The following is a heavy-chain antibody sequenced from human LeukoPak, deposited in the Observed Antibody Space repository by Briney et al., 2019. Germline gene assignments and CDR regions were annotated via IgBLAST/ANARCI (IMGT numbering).Heavy chain of an antibody. V-gene: IGHV5-51*01. Sequence: GESLKISCKGSGYSFTSYWIGWVRQMPGKGLEWMGIIYPGDSDTRYSPSFQGQVTISADKSISTAYLQWSSLKASDTAVYYCTRGRRFGELSHPTYYFDYWGQGTQVTVSS. J-gene: IGHJ4*02. CDR2: IYPGDSDT. D-gene: IGHD3-10*01. CDR1: GYSFTSYW. CDR3: TRGRRFGELSHPTYYFDY.